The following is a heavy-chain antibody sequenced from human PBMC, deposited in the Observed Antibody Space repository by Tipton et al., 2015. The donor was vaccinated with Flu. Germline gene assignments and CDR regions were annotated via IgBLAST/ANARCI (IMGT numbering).Heavy chain of an antibody. CDR1: GFTVSSNY. V-gene: IGHV3-66*01. CDR2: IYSGGST. Sequence: VQLVQSGGGLVQPGGSLRLSCAVSGFTVSSNYMTWVRQAPGKGLEWVSVIYSGGSTFYADSVKGRFTISRDNSKNTLYLQMNSLRAEDTAVYYCAGGRGYCMTTNCLLPFDGWVQATLVTVAS. J-gene: IGHJ4*02. CDR3: AGGRGYCMTTNCLLPFDG. D-gene: IGHD2-2*01.